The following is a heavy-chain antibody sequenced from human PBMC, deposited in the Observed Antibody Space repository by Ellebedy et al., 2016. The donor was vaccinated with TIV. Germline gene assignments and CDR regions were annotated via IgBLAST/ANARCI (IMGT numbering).Heavy chain of an antibody. CDR2: ISSSSSNT. D-gene: IGHD3-9*01. CDR3: APLRYFDGLTLDY. CDR1: GFTFSSYG. Sequence: GESLKISXAASGFTFSSYGMHWVRQAPGKGLEWVSYISSSSSNTYYADSVKGRFTISRDNAKKTLYLEMNRLRAEDAAVYYCAPLRYFDGLTLDYWGQGTLVTVSS. J-gene: IGHJ4*02. V-gene: IGHV3-48*04.